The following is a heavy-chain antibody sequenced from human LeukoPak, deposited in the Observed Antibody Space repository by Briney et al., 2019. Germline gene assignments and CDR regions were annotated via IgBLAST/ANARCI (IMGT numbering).Heavy chain of an antibody. CDR1: GYTLTELS. V-gene: IGHV1-24*01. D-gene: IGHD6-13*01. Sequence: VASVKVSCKVSGYTLTELSMHWVRQAPGKGLEWMGGFDPEDGETIYAQKFQGRVTMTEDTSTDTAYMELSSLRSEDTAVYYCATDARAAAGTPGYYYYGMDVWGQGTTVTVSS. CDR2: FDPEDGET. CDR3: ATDARAAAGTPGYYYYGMDV. J-gene: IGHJ6*02.